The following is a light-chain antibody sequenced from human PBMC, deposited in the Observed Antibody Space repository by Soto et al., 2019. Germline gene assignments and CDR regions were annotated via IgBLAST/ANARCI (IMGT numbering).Light chain of an antibody. CDR3: QQYGPLPWT. Sequence: EIVLTQSPGTLSLSPGESATLSCRASQPVRNDYLAWYQQKPGQAPRVLISGASTRVTGIPYRFSGSGSGADFTLTISRLEPEDFAVYYCQQYGPLPWTFGQGTKVDIK. V-gene: IGKV3-20*01. J-gene: IGKJ1*01. CDR2: GAS. CDR1: QPVRNDY.